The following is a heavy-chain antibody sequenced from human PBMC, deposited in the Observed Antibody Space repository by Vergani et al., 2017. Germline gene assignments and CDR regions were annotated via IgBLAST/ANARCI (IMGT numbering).Heavy chain of an antibody. CDR3: ARDHWSTTYYYYGMDV. CDR2: ISSSSSYI. CDR1: GFTFSSYS. D-gene: IGHD5/OR15-5a*01. V-gene: IGHV3-21*01. J-gene: IGHJ6*02. Sequence: EVQLLETGGGLVQPGGSLRLSCAASGFTFSSYSMNWVRQAPGKGLEWVSSISSSSSYIYYADSVKGRFTISRDNAKNSLYLQMNSLRAEDTAVYYCARDHWSTTYYYYGMDVWGQGTTVTVSS.